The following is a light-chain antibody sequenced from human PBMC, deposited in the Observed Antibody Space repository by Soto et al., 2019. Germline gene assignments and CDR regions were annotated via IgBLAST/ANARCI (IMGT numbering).Light chain of an antibody. CDR3: MQALQTPFT. Sequence: DIVMTQSPLSLPVTPGEPASISCRFSQSLLHSNGYNYLDWYLQKPGQSPQLLIYLGSNRASGVPDRFSGTGSGTDFTLKISRVEAEDVGVYYCMQALQTPFTFGPGTKVDIK. CDR2: LGS. J-gene: IGKJ3*01. V-gene: IGKV2-28*01. CDR1: QSLLHSNGYNY.